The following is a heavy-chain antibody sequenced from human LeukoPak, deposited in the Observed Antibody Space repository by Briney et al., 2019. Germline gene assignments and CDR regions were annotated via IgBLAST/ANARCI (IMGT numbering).Heavy chain of an antibody. Sequence: GESLKISCQGSGYSFTNYWIGWVRQMPGKGLEWMAFINPGDSDTRYSPSFQGHVTISVDKSINTAYLQWGSLKASDTAMYYCARPGDAVVTDVWGQGTTVIVSS. CDR1: GYSFTNYW. J-gene: IGHJ6*02. D-gene: IGHD4-23*01. CDR3: ARPGDAVVTDV. V-gene: IGHV5-51*01. CDR2: INPGDSDT.